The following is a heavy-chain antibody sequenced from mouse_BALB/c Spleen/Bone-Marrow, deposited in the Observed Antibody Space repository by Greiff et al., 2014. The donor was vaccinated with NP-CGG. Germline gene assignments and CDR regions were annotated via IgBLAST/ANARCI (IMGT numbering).Heavy chain of an antibody. J-gene: IGHJ3*01. Sequence: FQESGAELMKPGASVKISCKTSGYTFSSYWIEWVKQRPGHGLEWIGEILPGSGSTNSNEKFKGKATFTADTSSNTAYMQLSSLTSEDSAVYYCARELGLRLAYWGQGTLVTVSA. V-gene: IGHV1-9*01. CDR2: ILPGSGST. CDR3: ARELGLRLAY. CDR1: GYTFSSYW. D-gene: IGHD3-1*01.